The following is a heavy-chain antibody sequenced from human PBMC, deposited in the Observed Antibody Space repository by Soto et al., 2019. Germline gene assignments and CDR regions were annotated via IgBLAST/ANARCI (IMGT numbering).Heavy chain of an antibody. J-gene: IGHJ2*01. CDR2: IYYSGST. CDR3: ARDHNGGYSYGRYWYFDL. V-gene: IGHV4-31*03. D-gene: IGHD5-18*01. Sequence: QVQLQESGPGLVKPSQTLSLTCTVSGGSISSGGYYWSWIRQHPGKGLEWIGYIYYSGSTYYNPSLKSRVTISVDTSKNQFSLKLSSVTAADTAVYYCARDHNGGYSYGRYWYFDLWGPGTLVTVSS. CDR1: GGSISSGGYY.